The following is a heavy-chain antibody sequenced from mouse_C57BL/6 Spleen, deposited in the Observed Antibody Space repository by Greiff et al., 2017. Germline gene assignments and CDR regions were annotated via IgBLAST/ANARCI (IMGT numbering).Heavy chain of an antibody. CDR1: GYTFTDYN. Sequence: EVQLQQSGPELVKPGASVKMSCKASGYTFTDYNMHWVKQSHGKSLEWIGYINPNNGGTSYNQKFKGKATLTVNKSSSTAYMELRSLTSEDSAVYYCARSKRYYGSSYGWYFDVWGTGTTVTVSS. CDR3: ARSKRYYGSSYGWYFDV. CDR2: INPNNGGT. J-gene: IGHJ1*03. V-gene: IGHV1-22*01. D-gene: IGHD1-1*01.